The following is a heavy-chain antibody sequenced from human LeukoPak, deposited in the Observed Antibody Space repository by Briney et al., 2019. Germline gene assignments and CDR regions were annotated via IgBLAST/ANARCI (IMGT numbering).Heavy chain of an antibody. CDR1: GFTFSSYS. CDR3: ARRYGGNQPIGP. J-gene: IGHJ5*02. Sequence: GGSLRLSCAASGFTFSSYSMNWVRQAPGKGLEWVSSISSSSSYIYYADSVKGRFTISRDNAKNSLYLQMNSLRAEDMAVYYCARRYGGNQPIGPWGQGTLVTVSS. D-gene: IGHD4-23*01. CDR2: ISSSSSYI. V-gene: IGHV3-21*01.